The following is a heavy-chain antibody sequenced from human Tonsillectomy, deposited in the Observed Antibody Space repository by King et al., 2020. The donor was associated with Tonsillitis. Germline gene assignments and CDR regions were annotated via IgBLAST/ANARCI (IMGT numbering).Heavy chain of an antibody. D-gene: IGHD3-9*01. CDR3: AHRLESGYDILTGYDNWFDP. CDR1: GFSLSTSGVG. CDR2: IYWNDDK. J-gene: IGHJ5*02. Sequence: TLKESGPTLVKPPQTLTLTCTFSGFSLSTSGVGVGWIRQPPGKALEWLALIYWNDDKRYSPSLKSRLTITKDTSKNQVVLKMTNMDPVDTATYYCAHRLESGYDILTGYDNWFDPWGQGTLVTVSS. V-gene: IGHV2-5*01.